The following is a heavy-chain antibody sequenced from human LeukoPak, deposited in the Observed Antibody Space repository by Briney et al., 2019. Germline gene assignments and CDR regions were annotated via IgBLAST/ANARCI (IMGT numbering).Heavy chain of an antibody. Sequence: SETLSLTCAVYGGSFSGYYWSWIRQPPGKGLEWIGEINHSGSTNYNPSLKSRVTISVDTSKNQFSLKLSSVTAADTAVYYCARGRGIAARPTFSLVAYGMDVWGQGTTVTVSS. D-gene: IGHD6-6*01. J-gene: IGHJ6*02. CDR3: ARGRGIAARPTFSLVAYGMDV. V-gene: IGHV4-34*01. CDR1: GGSFSGYY. CDR2: INHSGST.